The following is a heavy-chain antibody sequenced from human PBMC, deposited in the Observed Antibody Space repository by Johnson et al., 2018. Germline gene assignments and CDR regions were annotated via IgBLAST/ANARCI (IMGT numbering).Heavy chain of an antibody. D-gene: IGHD6-25*01. J-gene: IGHJ6*03. Sequence: VQLVESGGGLVQPGGSLRLSCAASGFTFSSYAMSWVRQAPGKGLEWVSAISGSGGSTYYADSVKGRFTISRDNSKNTLYLQMNSRGAEDTAVYYCAKRFMQRLCFYYYYYMDVWGKGTTVTVSS. V-gene: IGHV3-23*04. CDR3: AKRFMQRLCFYYYYYMDV. CDR2: ISGSGGST. CDR1: GFTFSSYA.